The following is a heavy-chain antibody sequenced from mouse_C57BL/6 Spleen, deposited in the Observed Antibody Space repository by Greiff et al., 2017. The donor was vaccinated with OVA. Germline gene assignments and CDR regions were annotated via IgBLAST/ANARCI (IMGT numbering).Heavy chain of an antibody. CDR1: GYTFTDYY. CDR3: ARSEKWYGSSYGYFDV. J-gene: IGHJ1*03. D-gene: IGHD1-1*01. CDR2: IYPGSGNT. Sequence: QVQLQQSGPELVKPGASVKISCKASGYTFTDYYINWVKQRPGQGLEWIGWIYPGSGNTKYNEKFKGKATLTVDTSSSTAYMQLSSLTSEDSAVYFCARSEKWYGSSYGYFDVWGTGTTVTVSS. V-gene: IGHV1-84*01.